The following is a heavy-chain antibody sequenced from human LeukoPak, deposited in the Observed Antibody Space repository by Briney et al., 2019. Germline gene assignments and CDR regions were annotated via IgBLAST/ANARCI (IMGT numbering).Heavy chain of an antibody. CDR3: ARVTAGQFFDY. D-gene: IGHD6-13*01. CDR1: GSSVNHYY. V-gene: IGHV4-4*07. CDR2: IYTNGAT. Sequence: SETLSLTCTVSGSSVNHYYWNWLRQPPGKGLEWIGRIYTNGATNYNPSLKSRVTISVDTSKNQFSLKLSSVTAADTAVYYCARVTAGQFFDYWGQGTLVTVSS. J-gene: IGHJ4*02.